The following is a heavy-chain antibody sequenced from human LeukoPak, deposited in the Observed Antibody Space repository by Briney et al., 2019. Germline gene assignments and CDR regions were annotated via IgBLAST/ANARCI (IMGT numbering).Heavy chain of an antibody. V-gene: IGHV1-18*04. CDR1: GYTFTSYY. D-gene: IGHD6-19*01. CDR2: ISAYNGNT. CDR3: ARVVSSGWTGRFDY. J-gene: IGHJ4*02. Sequence: ASVKVSCKASGYTFTSYYMHWVRQAPGQGLEWMGWISAYNGNTNYAQKLQGRVTMTTDTSTSTAYMELRSLRSDDTAVYYCARVVSSGWTGRFDYWGQGTLVTVSS.